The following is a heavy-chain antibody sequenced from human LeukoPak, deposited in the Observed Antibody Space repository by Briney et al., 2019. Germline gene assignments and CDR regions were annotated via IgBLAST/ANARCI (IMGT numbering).Heavy chain of an antibody. Sequence: SQTLSLTCTVSGGSISSGDYYWSRIRQPPGKGLEWIGYIYYSGSTYYNPSLKSRVTISVDTSKNQFSLRLSSVTAADTAVYYCARVAGYYDILTGYKGGNWFDPWGQGTLVTVSS. CDR1: GGSISSGDYY. V-gene: IGHV4-30-4*08. CDR2: IYYSGST. D-gene: IGHD3-9*01. J-gene: IGHJ5*02. CDR3: ARVAGYYDILTGYKGGNWFDP.